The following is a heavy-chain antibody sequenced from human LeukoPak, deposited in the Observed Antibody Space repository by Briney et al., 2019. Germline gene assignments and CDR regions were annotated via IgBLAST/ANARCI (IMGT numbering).Heavy chain of an antibody. CDR1: GFSFSDFY. V-gene: IGHV3-11*01. CDR3: AREARGSGRDFDY. CDR2: IGTRSNPI. D-gene: IGHD1-26*01. J-gene: IGHJ4*02. Sequence: GGSLRLSGPASGFSFSDFYMSWIRQAPGMGLEWISYIGTRSNPIYYADSVKGRFTISRDDAKNSLYLQMNSLRDEDTAVYFCAREARGSGRDFDYWGQGILVTVSS.